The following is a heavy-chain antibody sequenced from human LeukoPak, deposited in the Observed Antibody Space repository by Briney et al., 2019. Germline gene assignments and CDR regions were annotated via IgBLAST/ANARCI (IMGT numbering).Heavy chain of an antibody. CDR1: GFTFSSYA. CDR3: ARAGNNIEYCSSTSCYLGY. J-gene: IGHJ4*02. D-gene: IGHD2-2*01. Sequence: QPGGSLRLSCAASGFTFSSYAMTWVRQAPGKGLEWVSGVSGSGSSTNYADSVKGRFTISRDNSKNTLYLQMNSLRAEDTALYYCARAGNNIEYCSSTSCYLGYWGQGTLVTVSS. V-gene: IGHV3-23*01. CDR2: VSGSGSST.